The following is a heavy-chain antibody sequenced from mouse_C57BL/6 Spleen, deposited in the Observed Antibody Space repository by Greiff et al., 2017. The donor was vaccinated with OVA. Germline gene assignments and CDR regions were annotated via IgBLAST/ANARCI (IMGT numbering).Heavy chain of an antibody. CDR1: GFTFSSYA. D-gene: IGHD2-1*01. CDR2: ISDGGSYT. Sequence: EVQLVESGGGLVKPGGSLKLSCAASGFTFSSYAMSWVRQTPEKRLGWVATISDGGSYTYYPDNVKGRFTISRDNAKNNLYLQMSHLKSEDTAMYYCARERNGNFLAYWGQGTLVTVSA. V-gene: IGHV5-4*01. CDR3: ARERNGNFLAY. J-gene: IGHJ3*01.